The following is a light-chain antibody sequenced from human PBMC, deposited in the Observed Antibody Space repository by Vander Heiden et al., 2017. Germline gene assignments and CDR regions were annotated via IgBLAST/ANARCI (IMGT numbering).Light chain of an antibody. V-gene: IGKV1-33*01. CDR3: QQYYNLPHT. J-gene: IGKJ2*01. CDR2: DAS. Sequence: DIPMTPSPSSLSASVGDRVTITCQASQDISNYLNWYQQKPGKAPKLLIYDASNLETGVPSRFSGSGSGTDFTFTISSLQPEDIATYYCQQYYNLPHTFGQGTKLEIK. CDR1: QDISNY.